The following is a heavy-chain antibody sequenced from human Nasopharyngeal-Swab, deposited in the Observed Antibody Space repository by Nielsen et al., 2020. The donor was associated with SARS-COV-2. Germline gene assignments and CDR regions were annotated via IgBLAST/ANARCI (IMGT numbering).Heavy chain of an antibody. J-gene: IGHJ6*03. V-gene: IGHV4-30-4*01. CDR2: IYYSGST. CDR3: ARDGYDFWSGYLRGTGRYYYYYYMDV. D-gene: IGHD3-3*01. Sequence: WIRQPPGKGLEWIGYIYYSGSTYYNPSLKSRVTISVDTSKNQFSLKLSSVTAADTAVYYCARDGYDFWSGYLRGTGRYYYYYYMDVWGIGTTVTVSS.